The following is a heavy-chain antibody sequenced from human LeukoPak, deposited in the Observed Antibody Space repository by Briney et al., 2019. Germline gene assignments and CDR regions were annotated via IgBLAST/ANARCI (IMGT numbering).Heavy chain of an antibody. J-gene: IGHJ4*02. CDR2: MYCHGLT. CDR3: VRDIGSYPPEK. CDR1: GFSVSSTY. Sequence: GGSLRLSCAASGFSVSSTYMSWVRQAPGKGLEWVSLMYCHGLTSYGDSVRGRFTISRDTSKNTLHLQMNSLRAEDTAIYYCVRDIGSYPPEKWGQGTLVTVSS. V-gene: IGHV3-53*01. D-gene: IGHD1-26*01.